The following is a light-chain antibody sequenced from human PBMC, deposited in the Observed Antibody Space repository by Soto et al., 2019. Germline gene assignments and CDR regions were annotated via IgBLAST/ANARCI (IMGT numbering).Light chain of an antibody. CDR1: ETISNN. Sequence: EIVMTQSPATLSMSPGERATLSCRASETISNNLAWYQQKPGQAPRLLIHEASTRATGIPARFSGSGSGTEFTLTISSLQSEDFVVYYCQQYKNWPRTFGQGTKVEIK. V-gene: IGKV3D-15*01. CDR2: EAS. J-gene: IGKJ1*01. CDR3: QQYKNWPRT.